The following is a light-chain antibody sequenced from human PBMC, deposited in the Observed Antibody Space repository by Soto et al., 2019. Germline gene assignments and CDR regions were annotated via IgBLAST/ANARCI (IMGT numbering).Light chain of an antibody. CDR3: AVRDDSLSGHWV. Sequence: QSVVTQPPSASGTPGQRVTISCSESSSNIGSNYVSWYQHLPGAAPKLLIYRSDQRPSGVPDRFSGSKSGTSASLAISGLRSEDEADYFCAVRDDSLSGHWVFGGGTKLTVL. CDR2: RSD. J-gene: IGLJ3*02. V-gene: IGLV1-47*01. CDR1: SSNIGSNY.